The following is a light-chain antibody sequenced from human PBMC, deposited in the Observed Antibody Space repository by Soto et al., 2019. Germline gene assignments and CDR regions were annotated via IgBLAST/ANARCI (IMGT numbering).Light chain of an antibody. CDR2: DAS. CDR3: QQRSNWPLT. CDR1: QSVSSF. J-gene: IGKJ4*01. V-gene: IGKV3-11*01. Sequence: EIVLTQSPATLSLSPGERATLSCRASQSVSSFLAWYQQKPGQAPRLLIYDASCRATGIPARFSGGGSGTDFTLAISSPEPEDFAVYYCQQRSNWPLTFGGGTRVEIK.